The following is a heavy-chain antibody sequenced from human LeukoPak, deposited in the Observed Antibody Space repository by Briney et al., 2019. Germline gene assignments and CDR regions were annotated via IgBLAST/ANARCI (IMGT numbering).Heavy chain of an antibody. D-gene: IGHD5-18*01. Sequence: SQTLSLTCAISGDSDSSNSAAWNWIRQSPSRGLEWLGRTYHRSKWYNNYAVSVKSRITITPDTSKNQFSLQLKSVTPEDTAVYYCAGGRDTAMSHWGQGTLVTVSS. J-gene: IGHJ1*01. CDR1: GDSDSSNSAA. CDR2: TYHRSKWYN. CDR3: AGGRDTAMSH. V-gene: IGHV6-1*01.